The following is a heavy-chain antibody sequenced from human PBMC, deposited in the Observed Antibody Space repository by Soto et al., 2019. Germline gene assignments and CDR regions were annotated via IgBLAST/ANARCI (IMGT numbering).Heavy chain of an antibody. D-gene: IGHD6-6*01. J-gene: IGHJ4*02. V-gene: IGHV1-8*02. CDR2: MNPKSGNT. Sequence: ASVKVSCKAPGGTFSSYSINWVRQATGQGLEWMGRMNPKSGNTVYAQKFQGRLTMTRNTSISTAYMELSSLRSEDTAVYYCARGPEYSSSQNFEYWGQGTLVTVSS. CDR3: ARGPEYSSSQNFEY. CDR1: GGTFSSYS.